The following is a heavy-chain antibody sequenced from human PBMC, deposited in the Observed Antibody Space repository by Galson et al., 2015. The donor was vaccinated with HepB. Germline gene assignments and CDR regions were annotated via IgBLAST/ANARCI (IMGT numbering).Heavy chain of an antibody. CDR2: IIPIFGTA. V-gene: IGHV1-69*13. J-gene: IGHJ6*02. CDR1: GGTFSSYA. D-gene: IGHD5-18*01. Sequence: SVKVSCKASGGTFSSYAISWVRQAPGQGLEWMGGIIPIFGTANYAQKFQGRVTITADESTSTAYMELSSLRSEDTAVYYCARTGYSYGYGGGYYYYGMDVWGQGTTVTVSS. CDR3: ARTGYSYGYGGGYYYYGMDV.